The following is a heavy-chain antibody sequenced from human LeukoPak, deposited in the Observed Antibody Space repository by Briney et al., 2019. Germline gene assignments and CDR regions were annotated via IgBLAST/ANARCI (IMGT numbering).Heavy chain of an antibody. CDR2: IYHSGST. D-gene: IGHD6-6*01. CDR1: GGSISSGGYS. Sequence: SETLSLTCAVFGGSISSGGYSWSWIRQPPGKDLEWIGYIYHSGSTYYNPSLKSRVTISVDRSKNQFSLKLSSVTAADTAVYYCARTSIAARRANAFDIWGQGTMVTVSS. V-gene: IGHV4-30-2*01. J-gene: IGHJ3*02. CDR3: ARTSIAARRANAFDI.